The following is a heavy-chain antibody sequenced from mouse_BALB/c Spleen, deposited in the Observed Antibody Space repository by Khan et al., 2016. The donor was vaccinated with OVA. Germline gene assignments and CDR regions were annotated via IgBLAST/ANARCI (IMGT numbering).Heavy chain of an antibody. J-gene: IGHJ3*01. CDR2: IDPANGYT. V-gene: IGHV14-3*02. Sequence: EVQLQESGAEFVKPGASVKLSCTASGFNIKDTYMHWVKQRPEQGLEWIGRIDPANGYTKYDPKFQGKATITADTSSNTAYLNLNSLKSEDTAVYYCARITYYDVSYWGQGTLVTVSA. D-gene: IGHD2-4*01. CDR3: ARITYYDVSY. CDR1: GFNIKDTY.